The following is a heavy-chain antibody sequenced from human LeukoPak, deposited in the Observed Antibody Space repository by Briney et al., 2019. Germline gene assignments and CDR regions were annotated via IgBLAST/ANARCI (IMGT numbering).Heavy chain of an antibody. D-gene: IGHD2-15*01. CDR2: INHGGST. J-gene: IGHJ6*03. Sequence: SETLSLTCAVYGGSFSGYYWSWIRQPPGKGLEWIGEINHGGSTNYNPSLKSRVTISVDTSKNQFSLKLSSVTAADTAVYYCARRSLKYCSGGSCENWYYYYYMDVWGKGTTVTISS. CDR1: GGSFSGYY. V-gene: IGHV4-34*01. CDR3: ARRSLKYCSGGSCENWYYYYYMDV.